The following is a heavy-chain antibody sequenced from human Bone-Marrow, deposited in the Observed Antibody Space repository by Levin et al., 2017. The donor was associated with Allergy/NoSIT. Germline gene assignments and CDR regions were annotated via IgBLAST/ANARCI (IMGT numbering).Heavy chain of an antibody. CDR2: ISPSGGEI. J-gene: IGHJ3*02. V-gene: IGHV3-23*01. CDR1: GFTLDNYA. CDR3: SRAMGGWGACDI. Sequence: GESLKISCAASGFTLDNYAMNWVRQAPGKGLEWASTISPSGGEIHYADSVKGRFTISRDNSKNTLSLQMNRLRAEDTAVYYCSRAMGGWGACDIWGQGTLVTVSS. D-gene: IGHD1-26*01.